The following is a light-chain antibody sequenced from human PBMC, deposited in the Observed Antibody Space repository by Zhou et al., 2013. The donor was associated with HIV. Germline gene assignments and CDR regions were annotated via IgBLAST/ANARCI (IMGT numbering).Light chain of an antibody. CDR2: TAS. J-gene: IGKJ4*01. V-gene: IGKV1-27*01. CDR1: QGIGYS. Sequence: DIQMTQSPSSLSASVGDRVTITCRASQGIGYSLAWYQQKPGKVPRLLIYTASILLSGVPSRFSGSGSGTDFTLTISSLQPEDFATYYCQQAMSFPLSFGGGTKVEI. CDR3: QQAMSFPLS.